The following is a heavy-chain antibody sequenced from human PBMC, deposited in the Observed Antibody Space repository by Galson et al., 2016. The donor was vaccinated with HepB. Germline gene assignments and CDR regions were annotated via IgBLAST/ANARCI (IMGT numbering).Heavy chain of an antibody. CDR2: ISGGSNFI. J-gene: IGHJ4*02. V-gene: IGHV3-21*01. Sequence: SLRLSCAASGFTFSSYAMHWVRQAPGKGLEWVSSISGGSNFINYAHSVKGRFTISRDNAKNSLYLQMNSLGAEGTAVYYCAKGGLRFLEWRYRGLPFDYWGQGTLVTVSS. D-gene: IGHD3-3*01. CDR3: AKGGLRFLEWRYRGLPFDY. CDR1: GFTFSSYA.